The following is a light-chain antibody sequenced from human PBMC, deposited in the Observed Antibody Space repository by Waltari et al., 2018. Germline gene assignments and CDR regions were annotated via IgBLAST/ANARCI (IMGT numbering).Light chain of an antibody. CDR1: QSSSSW. CDR3: QQYNGYWT. Sequence: ITCRASQSSSSWLAWYQQKPGTAPKRLIYKASTLESGVPSRFSGSGSGTEFTLTINSLQPDDFATYYCQQYNGYWTFGQGTKVEIK. CDR2: KAS. V-gene: IGKV1-5*03. J-gene: IGKJ1*01.